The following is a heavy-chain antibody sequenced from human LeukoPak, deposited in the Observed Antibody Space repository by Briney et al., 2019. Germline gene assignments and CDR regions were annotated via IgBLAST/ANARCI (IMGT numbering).Heavy chain of an antibody. CDR1: GFTLSTYG. Sequence: GGSLRLSCAASGFTLSTYGMHWVRQAPGKGLEWVTFISYEGTIKRYADSVKGRFTISRDNSKNTLYLQMSSLRVDDTALYYCARDRTRPPYYYDNSGYYPIDYWGQGTLITVSS. D-gene: IGHD3-22*01. CDR3: ARDRTRPPYYYDNSGYYPIDY. V-gene: IGHV3-30*03. CDR2: ISYEGTIK. J-gene: IGHJ4*02.